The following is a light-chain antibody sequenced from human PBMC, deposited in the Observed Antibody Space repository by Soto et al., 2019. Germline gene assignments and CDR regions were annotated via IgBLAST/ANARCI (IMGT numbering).Light chain of an antibody. CDR3: QQYDSGPELT. V-gene: IGKV1-33*01. J-gene: IGKJ4*01. CDR2: DAS. CDR1: QDIATY. Sequence: DIQMTQSPSSLSASVGARITITCPASQDIATYLNWYQHKAGKAPEVVIYDASNLQTGVPSRFSGSGYGTHFTLTISSLQPEDTATYDCQQYDSGPELTFGGGTKVEI.